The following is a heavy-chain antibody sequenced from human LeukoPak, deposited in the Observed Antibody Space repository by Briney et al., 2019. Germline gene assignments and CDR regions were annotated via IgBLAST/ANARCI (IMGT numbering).Heavy chain of an antibody. V-gene: IGHV1-18*01. CDR2: ISAYNGNT. CDR1: GYTHTIHG. Sequence: ASVKVSCKASGYTHTIHGTSWVRQPPRQGLEGMGWISAYNGNTNHAQKLQGRVTMATDTSTSTAYMELRSLRSDDTAVYYCARCQYCTNGVCYFGNWFDPWGQGTLVTVSS. CDR3: ARCQYCTNGVCYFGNWFDP. D-gene: IGHD2-8*01. J-gene: IGHJ5*02.